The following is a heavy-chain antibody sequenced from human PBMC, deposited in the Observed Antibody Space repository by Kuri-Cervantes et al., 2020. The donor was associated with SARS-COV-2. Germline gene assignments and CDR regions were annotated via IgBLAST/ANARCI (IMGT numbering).Heavy chain of an antibody. D-gene: IGHD2-2*01. CDR1: GFTFTNVW. CDR2: ISSDSSHT. V-gene: IGHV3-11*03. Sequence: GESLKISCAASGFTFTNVWMNWVRQGPGKGLEWVSYISSDSSHTNNAESVKGRFTISRDNAKNSLYLQMNSLRAEDTAVYYCARLVFVDAFDIWGQGTMVTVSS. CDR3: ARLVFVDAFDI. J-gene: IGHJ3*02.